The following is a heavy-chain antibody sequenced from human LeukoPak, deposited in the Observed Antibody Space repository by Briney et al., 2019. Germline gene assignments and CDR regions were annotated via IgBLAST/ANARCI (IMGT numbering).Heavy chain of an antibody. J-gene: IGHJ6*03. D-gene: IGHD3-3*01. CDR2: INPGGDNR. CDR1: GYTFTGYH. Sequence: ASVKVSCKASGYTFTGYHMHWVRQAPGQGLEWMGIINPGGDNRNYAQKLQGRVTMTSDTSTSTVYMELSSLRSEDTAVYYCGRSASTIDFWSGRYYHYMDVWGKGTTVTVSS. CDR3: GRSASTIDFWSGRYYHYMDV. V-gene: IGHV1-46*04.